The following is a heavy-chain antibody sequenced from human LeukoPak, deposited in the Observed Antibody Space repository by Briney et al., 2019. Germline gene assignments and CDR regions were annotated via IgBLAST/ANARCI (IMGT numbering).Heavy chain of an antibody. V-gene: IGHV1-18*01. D-gene: IGHD2-2*01. CDR2: ISAYNGNT. CDR1: GGTFSSYA. J-gene: IGHJ4*02. CDR3: ARAYCSSTSCSGGYFDY. Sequence: ASVKVSCKASGGTFSSYAISWVRQAPGQGLEWMGWISAYNGNTNYAQKLQGRVTMTTDTSTSTAYMELRSLRSDDTAVYYCARAYCSSTSCSGGYFDYWGQGTLVTVSS.